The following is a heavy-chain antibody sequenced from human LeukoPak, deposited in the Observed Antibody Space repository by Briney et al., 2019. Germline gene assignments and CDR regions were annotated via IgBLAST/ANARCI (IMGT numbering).Heavy chain of an antibody. Sequence: GGSLRLSCAGSGFTFSDFWMTWVRQTPGKGLEWVANIKEDGTEKNLVDSVKGRFTISRDNTKNLLFLEMNNLRGDDTAIYYCVRESRPGGAMGLYHNLDYWGQGALVAVSS. CDR2: IKEDGTEK. V-gene: IGHV3-7*01. D-gene: IGHD1-1*01. J-gene: IGHJ4*02. CDR3: VRESRPGGAMGLYHNLDY. CDR1: GFTFSDFW.